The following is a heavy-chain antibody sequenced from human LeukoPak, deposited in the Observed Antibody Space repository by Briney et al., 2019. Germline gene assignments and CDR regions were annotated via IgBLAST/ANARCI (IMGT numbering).Heavy chain of an antibody. Sequence: QPGGSLRLSCAASGFTFSSYAMSWVRQAPGKGLEWVSAISGSGGSTYYADSVKGRFTISRDNSKNTLYLQMNSLRAEDTAVYYCAKDSPTGYCSGGSCYSPRRQLDYWGQGTLVTVSS. CDR2: ISGSGGST. D-gene: IGHD2-15*01. CDR1: GFTFSSYA. CDR3: AKDSPTGYCSGGSCYSPRRQLDY. V-gene: IGHV3-23*01. J-gene: IGHJ4*02.